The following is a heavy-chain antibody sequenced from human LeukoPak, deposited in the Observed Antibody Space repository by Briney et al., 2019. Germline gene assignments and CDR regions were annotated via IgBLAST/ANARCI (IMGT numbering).Heavy chain of an antibody. CDR3: AREPQSLIVGATYFDY. J-gene: IGHJ4*02. CDR1: GFTFSSFA. CDR2: ISDSGGTT. Sequence: PGGSLRLSCAASGFTFSSFAMSWVRQAPGKGLEWVSAISDSGGTTYYADSVKGRFTISRDNSKNTLYLQMNSLRAEDTAVYYCAREPQSLIVGATYFDYWGQGTLVTVSS. D-gene: IGHD1-26*01. V-gene: IGHV3-23*01.